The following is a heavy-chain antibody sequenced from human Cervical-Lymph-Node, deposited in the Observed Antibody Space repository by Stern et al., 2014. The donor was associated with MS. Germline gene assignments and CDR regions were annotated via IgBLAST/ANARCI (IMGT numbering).Heavy chain of an antibody. V-gene: IGHV3-30-3*01. CDR2: LSYDGVNK. CDR1: GFIFGGYA. CDR3: ARDLNSGELSFMLYYFDS. J-gene: IGHJ4*02. D-gene: IGHD3-16*02. Sequence: QVQLVESGGGVVQPGGSVRLSCAASGFIFGGYAMSWVRQAPGKGLAWVALLSYDGVNKYYADSVKGRFTISRDTSKSTLYLQMTGLRPEDTAIYYCARDLNSGELSFMLYYFDSWGQGTLVTVSS.